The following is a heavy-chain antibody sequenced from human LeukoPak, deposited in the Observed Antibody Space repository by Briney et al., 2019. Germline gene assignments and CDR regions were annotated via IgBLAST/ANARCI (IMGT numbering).Heavy chain of an antibody. D-gene: IGHD3-22*01. V-gene: IGHV3-48*04. CDR1: GFTFSSYA. J-gene: IGHJ3*02. CDR3: ARRNYDSSGYALGAFDI. Sequence: GGSLRLSCAASGFTFSSYAMSWVRQAPGKGLEWVSYISSSGSTIYYADSVKGRFTISRDNAKNSLYLQMNSLRAEDTAVYYCARRNYDSSGYALGAFDIWGQGTMVTVSS. CDR2: ISSSGSTI.